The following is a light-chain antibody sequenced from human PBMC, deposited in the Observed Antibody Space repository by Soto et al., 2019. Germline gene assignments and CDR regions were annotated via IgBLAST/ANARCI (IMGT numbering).Light chain of an antibody. Sequence: EIVLTQSPATLSSSPGERATLSCRASQTVGVRLAWYQQKPGQAPRLIIYEASNRAAGIPARFSGSGSGTDFTLTITSLEPEDFAFYYCHQRQRWPRTFGQGTKVDIK. J-gene: IGKJ1*01. V-gene: IGKV3-11*01. CDR2: EAS. CDR1: QTVGVR. CDR3: HQRQRWPRT.